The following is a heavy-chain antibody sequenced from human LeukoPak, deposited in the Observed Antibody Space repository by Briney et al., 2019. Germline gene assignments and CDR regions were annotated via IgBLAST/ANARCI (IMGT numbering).Heavy chain of an antibody. V-gene: IGHV4-39*01. D-gene: IGHD4/OR15-4a*01. CDR3: ARRDYAAWFDP. CDR2: VYYSGST. Sequence: SETLSLTCNVSGDSITSGAFYWAWIRQSPGKGLEWIGNVYYSGSTQYNPSLRGRVSKSMDKTKNQFSLNLNSVSVTYTAIYYCARRDYAAWFDPWGQGTLVTVSS. J-gene: IGHJ5*02. CDR1: GDSITSGAFY.